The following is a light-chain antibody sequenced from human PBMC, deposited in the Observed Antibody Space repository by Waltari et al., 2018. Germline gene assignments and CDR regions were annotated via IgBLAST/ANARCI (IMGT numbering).Light chain of an antibody. CDR1: SAHSAYA. V-gene: IGLV4-69*01. Sequence: QLSVTQSPSASASLGASVTLTCTLSSAHSAYAIAWHQHQPEKGPRFLMKIAGGGGHTKGDGIPDRFSGFSSGAERYLTISSLQYEDEAAYYCQTWDPDTVVFGGGTKLTV. CDR3: QTWDPDTVV. CDR2: IAGGGGH. J-gene: IGLJ2*01.